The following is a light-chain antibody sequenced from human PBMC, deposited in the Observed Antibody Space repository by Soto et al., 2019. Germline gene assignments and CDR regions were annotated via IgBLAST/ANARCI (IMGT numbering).Light chain of an antibody. J-gene: IGKJ4*01. CDR3: QQYNNWPLP. Sequence: EIGLTQSPATLSFSPGEIATLSFRASQSVSSYLAWYQQKPGQAPRLLIYDASNRATGIPARFSGSGSGTDFTLTISSLQSEDCAIYYCQQYNNWPLPFGGGTKVDIK. CDR2: DAS. V-gene: IGKV3-11*01. CDR1: QSVSSY.